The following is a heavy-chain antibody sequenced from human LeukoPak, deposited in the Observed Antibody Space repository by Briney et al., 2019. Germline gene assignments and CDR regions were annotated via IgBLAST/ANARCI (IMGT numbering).Heavy chain of an antibody. J-gene: IGHJ3*02. CDR2: IYSDGST. Sequence: GGSLRLSCAASGFTVSSNYMSWVRQAPGKGLEWVSVIYSDGSTYFADSVRGRFSISRDNSKNTLYLQMNSLRAEDTAVYYCARAEASDAFDIWGQGTMVTVSS. V-gene: IGHV3-53*01. CDR1: GFTVSSNY. CDR3: ARAEASDAFDI.